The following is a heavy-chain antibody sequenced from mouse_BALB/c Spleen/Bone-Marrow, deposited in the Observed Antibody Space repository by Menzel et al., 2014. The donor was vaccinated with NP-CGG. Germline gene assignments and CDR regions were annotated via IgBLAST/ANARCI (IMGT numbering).Heavy chain of an antibody. CDR2: IEPSDSYT. J-gene: IGHJ2*02. V-gene: IGHV1-69*02. CDR1: GYTFTNYW. CDR3: ARGRTTVVSDY. D-gene: IGHD1-1*01. Sequence: VQLQQSGAEVVKPGASVKVSCKASGYTFTNYWMQWVKQRPGQGLEWIGEIEPSDSYTNYNQVFKGKATLTVDKSSSTANMQLSSLTSEDSAVYYCARGRTTVVSDYWGQGTSLTVSS.